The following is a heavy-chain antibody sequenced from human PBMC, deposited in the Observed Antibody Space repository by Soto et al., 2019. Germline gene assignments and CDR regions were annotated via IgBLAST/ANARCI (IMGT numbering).Heavy chain of an antibody. J-gene: IGHJ6*02. CDR3: ARDPTTVTTASYYYYGMDV. V-gene: IGHV4-61*01. CDR2: IYYSGST. CDR1: GGSVSSGSYY. D-gene: IGHD4-17*01. Sequence: SETLSLTCTVSGGSVSSGSYYWGWIRQPPGKGLEWIRYIYYSGSTNYNPSLKSRVTISVDTSKIQFSLKLTSVTAADTAVYYCARDPTTVTTASYYYYGMDVWGQGTTVTVSS.